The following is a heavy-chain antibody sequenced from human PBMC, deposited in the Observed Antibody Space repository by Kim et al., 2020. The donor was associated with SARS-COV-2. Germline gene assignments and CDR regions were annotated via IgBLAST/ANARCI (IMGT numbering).Heavy chain of an antibody. CDR2: VYYNGNT. CDR1: GGSISSSSYY. D-gene: IGHD6-19*01. Sequence: SETLSLTCTVSGGSISSSSYYWGWIRQSPGRGLEWIGSVYYNGNTYYNPSLKSRLTISVDTSKNQFSLDLNSVTAADTTVYYCARLIASGWYFDYWGQGTLVTVSS. V-gene: IGHV4-39*01. CDR3: ARLIASGWYFDY. J-gene: IGHJ4*02.